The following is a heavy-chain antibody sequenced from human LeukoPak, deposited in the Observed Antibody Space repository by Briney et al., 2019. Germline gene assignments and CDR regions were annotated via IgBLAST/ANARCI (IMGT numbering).Heavy chain of an antibody. CDR2: INPNSGGI. CDR3: ARVLVRSYGDYTDAFDI. V-gene: IGHV1-2*02. J-gene: IGHJ3*02. D-gene: IGHD4-17*01. CDR1: GYTFTGYY. Sequence: ASVKVSCKASGYTFTGYYMHWARQAPGQGLEWMGWINPNSGGINYAQKFQGRVTMTRDTSISTAYMELSRLRSDDTAVYYCARVLVRSYGDYTDAFDIWGQGTMVTVSS.